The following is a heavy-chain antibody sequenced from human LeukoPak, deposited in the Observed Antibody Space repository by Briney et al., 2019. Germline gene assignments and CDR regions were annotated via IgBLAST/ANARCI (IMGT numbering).Heavy chain of an antibody. CDR1: GFTFSIFE. V-gene: IGHV3-48*03. CDR3: VRGGGPSYKYNAFDI. CDR2: ITNSGSTI. Sequence: PGGSLRLSCTVSGFTFSIFEMNWVRQAPGKGLEWVAYITNSGSTIDYADSVEGRFTISRDNARNSLYLQMSSLRAEDTAVYYCVRGGGPSYKYNAFDIWGQGTMVTVSS. J-gene: IGHJ3*02. D-gene: IGHD2-15*01.